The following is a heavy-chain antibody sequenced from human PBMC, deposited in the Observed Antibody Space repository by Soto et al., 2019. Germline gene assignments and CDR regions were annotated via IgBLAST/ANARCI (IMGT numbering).Heavy chain of an antibody. D-gene: IGHD3-10*01. V-gene: IGHV2-5*01. Sequence: LTLTCTFSGFSLSTNGMGVGWIRQPPGKALEWLSLIYWHNDKRYSPSLKNRLTVTKDDSKNQVVLTMTDMDPVDTATYYCVHSRSDSGHNGDYWGPGILVTVYS. CDR1: GFSLSTNGMG. CDR2: IYWHNDK. J-gene: IGHJ4*02. CDR3: VHSRSDSGHNGDY.